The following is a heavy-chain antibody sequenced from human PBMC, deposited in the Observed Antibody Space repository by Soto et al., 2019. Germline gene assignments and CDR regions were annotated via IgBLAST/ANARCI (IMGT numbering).Heavy chain of an antibody. V-gene: IGHV1-3*04. J-gene: IGHJ2*01. Sequence: ASVKVSFKASGYTFTSYAMHWVRQAPGQRLERMGWINTGNGNTKYSQKFQGRVTITRDTSASTDYMELSSLRSEDTAVYYCARDVGYYDSSGYWIYWYFDLWGRGTLVTAPQ. D-gene: IGHD3-22*01. CDR2: INTGNGNT. CDR1: GYTFTSYA. CDR3: ARDVGYYDSSGYWIYWYFDL.